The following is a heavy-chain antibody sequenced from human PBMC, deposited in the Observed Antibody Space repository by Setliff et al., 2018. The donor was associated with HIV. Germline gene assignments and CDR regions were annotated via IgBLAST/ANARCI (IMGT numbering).Heavy chain of an antibody. Sequence: SVKVSCKASGGTFSSYSITWVRQAPGQGLEWMGGIIPIFNTANYAQKFQGRVTITADESTSTAYMELSSLGSEDTAVYYCATEGAGGSYQRASALDVWGQGTMVTVS. CDR1: GGTFSSYS. V-gene: IGHV1-69*13. J-gene: IGHJ3*01. CDR2: IIPIFNTA. CDR3: ATEGAGGSYQRASALDV. D-gene: IGHD1-26*01.